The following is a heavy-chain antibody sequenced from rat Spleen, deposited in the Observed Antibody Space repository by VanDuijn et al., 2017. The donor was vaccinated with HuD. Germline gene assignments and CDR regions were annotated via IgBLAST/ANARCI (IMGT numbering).Heavy chain of an antibody. Sequence: EVELVESGGGLVQPGRSMKLSCVASGFTFSDYTMAWVRQAPKKGLEWVAAIIYDGTNTYYRDSVKGRFTISRDNAKSILYLQMDSLRSEDTATYYCTRYGSFDNWFAYWGQGTLVTVSS. CDR2: IIYDGTNT. J-gene: IGHJ3*01. D-gene: IGHD1-12*02. CDR1: GFTFSDYT. V-gene: IGHV5-7*01. CDR3: TRYGSFDNWFAY.